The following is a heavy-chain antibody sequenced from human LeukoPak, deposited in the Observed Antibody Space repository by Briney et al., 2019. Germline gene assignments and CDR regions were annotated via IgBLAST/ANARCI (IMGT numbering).Heavy chain of an antibody. V-gene: IGHV4-30-4*01. CDR1: GGSISSGDYY. CDR2: IYYSGST. J-gene: IGHJ4*02. D-gene: IGHD1-26*01. Sequence: SETLSLTCTVSGGSISSGDYYWSWIRQPPGKGLEWIGYIYYSGSTYYNPSLKSRLTISVDTSKKQFSLKLSSVTAADTAVYYCAGLGATGSFDYWGQGTLVTVSS. CDR3: AGLGATGSFDY.